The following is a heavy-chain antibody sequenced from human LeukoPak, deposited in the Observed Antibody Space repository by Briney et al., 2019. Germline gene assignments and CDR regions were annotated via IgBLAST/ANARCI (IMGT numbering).Heavy chain of an antibody. CDR1: GGTFSSYA. D-gene: IGHD2-15*01. J-gene: IGHJ5*02. V-gene: IGHV1-69*04. CDR2: IIPILGIA. Sequence: SLNVSCKASGGTFSSYAFSWVRRAPGPRLEWMGRIIPILGIANYAQKFQGRVTITADKSTSTAYMELSSLRSEDTAVYYCARDPGTRVVDPWGQGTLVTVSS. CDR3: ARDPGTRVVDP.